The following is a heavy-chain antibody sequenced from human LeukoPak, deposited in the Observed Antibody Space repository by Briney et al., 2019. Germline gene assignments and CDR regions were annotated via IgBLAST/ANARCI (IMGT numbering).Heavy chain of an antibody. CDR2: ISSNGGST. D-gene: IGHD2-2*01. V-gene: IGHV3-64*02. CDR1: GFTFSSYS. J-gene: IGHJ4*02. Sequence: PGGSLRLSCAASGFTFSSYSMHWVRQAPGKGLEYVSAISSNGGSTDYADSVKGRFTISRDNSKNTLYLQMGSLRAEDMAVYYCARGRACSSANCYLDYWGQGTLVTVSS. CDR3: ARGRACSSANCYLDY.